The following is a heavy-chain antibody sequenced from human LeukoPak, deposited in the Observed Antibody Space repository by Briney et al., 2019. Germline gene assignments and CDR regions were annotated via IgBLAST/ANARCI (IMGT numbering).Heavy chain of an antibody. CDR3: ATRQWLAPPPDS. V-gene: IGHV3-74*01. CDR2: INTDGTVT. CDR1: GFTFSKYW. D-gene: IGHD6-19*01. J-gene: IGHJ4*02. Sequence: GGSLRLSCAASGFTFSKYWMLWVRHAPGKGLESVSRINTDGTVTTYADSVKGRFTVSRDNADNTMFLQMNSVRDEDTAVYYCATRQWLAPPPDSWGQGTPVTVSS.